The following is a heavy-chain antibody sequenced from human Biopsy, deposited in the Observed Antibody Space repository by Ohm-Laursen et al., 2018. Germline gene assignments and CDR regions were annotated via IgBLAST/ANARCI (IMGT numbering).Heavy chain of an antibody. CDR3: AREAIGVATAFDI. CDR2: IYYSGST. CDR1: GVSISTYY. J-gene: IGHJ3*02. Sequence: GTLSLTCTVSGVSISTYYWSWIRQSPGRGLEWIAYIYYSGSTDYNPSLKSRVTISLDTSKNQFSLKLSSVTAAGTAIYYCAREAIGVATAFDIWGQGTMVTVSS. V-gene: IGHV4-59*01. D-gene: IGHD5-12*01.